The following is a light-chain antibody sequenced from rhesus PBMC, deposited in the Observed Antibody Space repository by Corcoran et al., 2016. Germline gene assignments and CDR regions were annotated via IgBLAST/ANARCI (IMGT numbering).Light chain of an antibody. J-gene: IGKJ1*01. Sequence: EIVMTQSPATLSLSPGERATLSCRASQSVSSSLAWYQKKPGQAPRLLIYGASSRAPGIPDRFSGRGSGTYFTLTINSLEPENVAVYSCLQHSNWPWTFGQGTKLEIK. CDR2: GAS. CDR1: QSVSSS. V-gene: IGKV3-24*01. CDR3: LQHSNWPWT.